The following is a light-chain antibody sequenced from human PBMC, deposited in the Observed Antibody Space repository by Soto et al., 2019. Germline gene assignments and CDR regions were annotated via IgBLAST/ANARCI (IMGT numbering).Light chain of an antibody. V-gene: IGKV3D-15*01. CDR3: QQYNSYS. Sequence: LSPGQIVTPSCRAGRTIYPNLASYQQKPGQALWLLIYGASSRATGIPDRFSGSGSGTEFTLTISSLQPDDFATYYCQQYNSYSFGQGTKVDIK. J-gene: IGKJ1*01. CDR1: RTIYPN. CDR2: GAS.